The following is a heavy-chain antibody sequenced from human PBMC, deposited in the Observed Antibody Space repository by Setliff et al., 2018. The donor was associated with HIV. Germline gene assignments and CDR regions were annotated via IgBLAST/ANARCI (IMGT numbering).Heavy chain of an antibody. V-gene: IGHV3-21*04. CDR2: ISSSSSYI. CDR1: GFTFSSYS. Sequence: GGSLRLSCAASGFTFSSYSMTWVRQAPGKGLEWVSSISSSSSYIYYADSVKGRFTISRDNAKNSLYLQMNSLRVEDMALYYCVRDKWLVPDTFDIWGQGTMVTVSS. D-gene: IGHD6-19*01. CDR3: VRDKWLVPDTFDI. J-gene: IGHJ3*02.